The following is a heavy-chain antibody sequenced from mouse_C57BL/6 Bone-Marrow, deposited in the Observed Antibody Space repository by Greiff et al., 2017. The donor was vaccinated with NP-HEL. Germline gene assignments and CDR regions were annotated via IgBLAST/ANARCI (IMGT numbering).Heavy chain of an antibody. CDR2: IYPGNSDP. V-gene: IGHV1-5*01. D-gene: IGHD2-3*01. CDR1: GYTFTSYW. CDR3: TRGDGYYPYWYFDV. Sequence: EVKLMESGTVLARPGASVKMSCKTSGYTFTSYWMHWVKQRPGQGLEWIGAIYPGNSDPSYNPTFKGKAKLTAVTSASTAYMELSSLTNEDSAVYYCTRGDGYYPYWYFDVWGTGTTVTVSS. J-gene: IGHJ1*03.